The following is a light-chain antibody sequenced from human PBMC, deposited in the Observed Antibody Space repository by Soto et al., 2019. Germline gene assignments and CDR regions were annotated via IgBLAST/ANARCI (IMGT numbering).Light chain of an antibody. Sequence: QSVLTQPRSVSGSPGQSVTISCTGTSSDVNDYKFVSWYQQHPGKAPKLMIFGVSERPSGVPDRFSASKSGNTASLSISGLQAEDEADYYCCSYAGTYSYVFGSGTKLTVL. V-gene: IGLV2-11*01. CDR1: SSDVNDYKF. CDR3: CSYAGTYSYV. CDR2: GVS. J-gene: IGLJ1*01.